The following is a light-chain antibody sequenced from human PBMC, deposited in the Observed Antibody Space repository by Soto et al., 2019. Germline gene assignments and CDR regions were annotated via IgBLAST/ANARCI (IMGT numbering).Light chain of an antibody. CDR3: QQYSNLPIT. J-gene: IGKJ5*01. CDR2: GAS. CDR1: QSVSSSY. V-gene: IGKV3-20*01. Sequence: EIVLTQSPGTLSLSPGERGTLSCRASQSVSSSYLAWLQQKPGQAPRLLIYGASSRATGIPDRFSGSGSGTDFTLTISRLEPEDFAVYYCQQYSNLPITFGHGTRLEIK.